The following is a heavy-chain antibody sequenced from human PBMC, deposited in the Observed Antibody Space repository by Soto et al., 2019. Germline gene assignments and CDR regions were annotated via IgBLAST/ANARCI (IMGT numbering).Heavy chain of an antibody. Sequence: SETLSLTCTVSGGSISSGGYYWSWIRQHPGKGLEWIGYIYYSGSTYYNPSLKSRVTISVDTSKNQFSLKLSSVTAADTAVYYCARDNGGIVVVPSAIGYMDVWGKGTTVTVSS. J-gene: IGHJ6*03. V-gene: IGHV4-31*03. D-gene: IGHD2-2*01. CDR3: ARDNGGIVVVPSAIGYMDV. CDR1: GGSISSGGYY. CDR2: IYYSGST.